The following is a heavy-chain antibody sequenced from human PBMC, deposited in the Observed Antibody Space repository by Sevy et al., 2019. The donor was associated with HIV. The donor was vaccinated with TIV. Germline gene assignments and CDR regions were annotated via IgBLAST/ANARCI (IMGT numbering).Heavy chain of an antibody. Sequence: GGSLRLSCAASGFTFSSYSRNWVRQAPGKGLEWVSSISSSSSYIYYADSVKGRFTISRDNAKNSLYLQMNSLRAEDTAVYYCARDHEPGGDAFDIWGQGTMVTVSS. CDR1: GFTFSSYS. CDR3: ARDHEPGGDAFDI. CDR2: ISSSSSYI. J-gene: IGHJ3*02. D-gene: IGHD3-10*01. V-gene: IGHV3-21*01.